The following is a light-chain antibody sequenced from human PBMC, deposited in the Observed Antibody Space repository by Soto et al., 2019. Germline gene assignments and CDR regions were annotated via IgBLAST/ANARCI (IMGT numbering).Light chain of an antibody. CDR2: TNN. V-gene: IGLV1-44*01. J-gene: IGLJ1*01. CDR3: PTWDDSRKGV. Sequence: QSVLTQPPSASGTPGQRITISCSGSSSDIESHTVNWYQQVPGKAPKLLINTNNQRPSGVPARFSGSKSGASASLAISGLQSEDEATYYCPTWDDSRKGVFGTGTKVTVL. CDR1: SSDIESHT.